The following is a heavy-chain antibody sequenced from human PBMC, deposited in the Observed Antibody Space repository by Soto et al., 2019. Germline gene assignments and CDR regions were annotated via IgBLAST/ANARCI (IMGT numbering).Heavy chain of an antibody. CDR3: ANYSSSWYPSGYYYGMDV. D-gene: IGHD6-13*01. Sequence: QVQLVQSGAEVKKPGSSVKVSCKASGGTFSSYAISWVRQAPGQGLEWMRGIIPIFGTANYAQKFQGRVTITADESTSTAYMELSSLRSEDTAVYYCANYSSSWYPSGYYYGMDVWGQGTTVTVSS. CDR1: GGTFSSYA. J-gene: IGHJ6*02. CDR2: IIPIFGTA. V-gene: IGHV1-69*01.